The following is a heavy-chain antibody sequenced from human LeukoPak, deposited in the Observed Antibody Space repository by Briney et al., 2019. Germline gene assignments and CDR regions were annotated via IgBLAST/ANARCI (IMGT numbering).Heavy chain of an antibody. CDR2: VSSGGSST. D-gene: IGHD2-15*01. Sequence: GGTLRLSCAASEFIFSSYGMSWVRQAPGKGLEWVSAVSSGGSSTYYADSVKGRFTISRDNSKNSLYLQMNSLRAEDTAVYYCARDPPVHCSGGSCYIVLFDYWGQGTLVTVSS. CDR1: EFIFSSYG. V-gene: IGHV3-23*01. CDR3: ARDPPVHCSGGSCYIVLFDY. J-gene: IGHJ4*02.